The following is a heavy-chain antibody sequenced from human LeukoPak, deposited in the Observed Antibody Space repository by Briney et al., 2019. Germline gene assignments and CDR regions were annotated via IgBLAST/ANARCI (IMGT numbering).Heavy chain of an antibody. Sequence: GGSLRLSCAASGFTFSSYGMHWVRQAPGKGLEWVAVISYDGSNKYYADSVKGRFTISRDNAKNSLYLQMNSLRAEDTAVYYCARKRYYDSRGELGYWGQGTLVTVSS. J-gene: IGHJ4*02. CDR2: ISYDGSNK. V-gene: IGHV3-30*03. CDR1: GFTFSSYG. D-gene: IGHD3-22*01. CDR3: ARKRYYDSRGELGY.